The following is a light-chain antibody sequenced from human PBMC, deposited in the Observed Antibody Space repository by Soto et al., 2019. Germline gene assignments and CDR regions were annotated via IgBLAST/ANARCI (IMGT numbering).Light chain of an antibody. Sequence: VLTQPPSASGTPGQRVTISCSGSSSNIGSNTVNWYQQLPGKAPKLLIYSNNQRPSWVPDRFSGSKSGTSAYLAISGLQSEAEADYYCAAWDDSLNGVVFGGGTQLTVL. CDR1: SSNIGSNT. CDR2: SNN. J-gene: IGLJ2*01. V-gene: IGLV1-44*01. CDR3: AAWDDSLNGVV.